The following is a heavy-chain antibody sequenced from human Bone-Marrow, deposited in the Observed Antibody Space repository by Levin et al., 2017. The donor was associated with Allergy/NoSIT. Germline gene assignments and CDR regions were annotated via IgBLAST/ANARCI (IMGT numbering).Heavy chain of an antibody. J-gene: IGHJ4*02. CDR3: ARDPAGDQGYDY. CDR2: TYYRSKWYY. CDR1: GDTVSNNTDA. D-gene: IGHD3-10*01. Sequence: KPSATLSLPCALSGDTVSNNTDAWSWIRQSPSRGLEWLGRTYYRSKWYYDYAGSVKSRIIISPDTSKNQFSLQLHSVTAEDTAVYYCARDPAGDQGYDYWGQGTLVTVSS. V-gene: IGHV6-1*01.